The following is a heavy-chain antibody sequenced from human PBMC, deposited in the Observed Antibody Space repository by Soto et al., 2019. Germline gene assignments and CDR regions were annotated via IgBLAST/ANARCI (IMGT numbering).Heavy chain of an antibody. J-gene: IGHJ5*02. Sequence: GESLKISCQTSGYSFSNYWIGWVRQMPGKGLEWMGIIYPDDSHIRYSPSFQGQVTISADKSINTAYLQWSSLQASDTAMFYCARHGRRGLTTDATYFDPWGQGTLVTASS. D-gene: IGHD2-2*01. CDR1: GYSFSNYW. V-gene: IGHV5-51*01. CDR3: ARHGRRGLTTDATYFDP. CDR2: IYPDDSHI.